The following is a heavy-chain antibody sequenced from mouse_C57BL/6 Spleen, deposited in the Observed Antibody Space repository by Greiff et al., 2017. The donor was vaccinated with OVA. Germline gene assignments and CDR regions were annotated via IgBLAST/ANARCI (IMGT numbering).Heavy chain of an antibody. J-gene: IGHJ4*01. D-gene: IGHD6-2*01. CDR3: ARNTLSLHYAMDY. Sequence: QVQLQQSGPGLVAPSQSLSITCTVSGFSLTSYAISWVRQPPGKGLEWLGVIWTGGGTNYNSALKSRLSISKDNSKSQVFLKMNSLQTDDTARYYCARNTLSLHYAMDYWGQGTSVTVSS. V-gene: IGHV2-9-1*01. CDR2: IWTGGGT. CDR1: GFSLTSYA.